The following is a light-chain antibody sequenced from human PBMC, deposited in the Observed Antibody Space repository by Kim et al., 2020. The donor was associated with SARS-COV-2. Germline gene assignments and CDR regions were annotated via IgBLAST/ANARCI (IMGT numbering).Light chain of an antibody. Sequence: GLRLSLSCAGNRSNIGRYSVSSYRHLPGPAPNHLMLSNVQRLSGVPDRFSASKSGTSASPAISGLQSEDEADYYCAAWDDKMSARAFGGGTQLTVL. CDR2: SNV. CDR1: RSNIGRYS. J-gene: IGLJ2*01. CDR3: AAWDDKMSARA. V-gene: IGLV1-44*01.